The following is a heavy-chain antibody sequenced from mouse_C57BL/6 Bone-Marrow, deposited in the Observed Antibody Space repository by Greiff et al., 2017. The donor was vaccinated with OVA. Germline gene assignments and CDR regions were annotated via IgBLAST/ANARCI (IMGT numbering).Heavy chain of an antibody. J-gene: IGHJ2*01. Sequence: QVQLQQPGAELVRPGSSVKLSCKASGYTFTSYWMHWVKQRPIQGLEWIGNIDPSDSETHYNQKFKDKATLTVDKSSSTAYMQLSSLTSEDSAVYYCAREGLRGIFDYWGQGTTLTVSS. CDR2: IDPSDSET. D-gene: IGHD3-3*01. V-gene: IGHV1-52*01. CDR3: AREGLRGIFDY. CDR1: GYTFTSYW.